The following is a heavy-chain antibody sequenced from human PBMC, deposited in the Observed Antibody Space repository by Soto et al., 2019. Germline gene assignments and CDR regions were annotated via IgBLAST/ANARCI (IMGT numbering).Heavy chain of an antibody. D-gene: IGHD6-13*01. CDR3: ARSLAAAGTPYYYGMDV. Sequence: GGSLRLSCAASGFTFSNYAMSWVRQAPGKGLEWVSGLSDGGGSTFYADSVKGRFTISRDNAKNTLYLQMNSLRAEDTAVYYCARSLAAAGTPYYYGMDVWGQGTTVTVSS. CDR2: LSDGGGST. J-gene: IGHJ6*02. V-gene: IGHV3-23*01. CDR1: GFTFSNYA.